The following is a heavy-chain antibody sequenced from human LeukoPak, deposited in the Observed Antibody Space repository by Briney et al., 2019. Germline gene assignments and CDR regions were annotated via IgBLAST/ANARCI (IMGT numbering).Heavy chain of an antibody. V-gene: IGHV1-69*05. D-gene: IGHD3-22*01. Sequence: SVKVSCKASGGTFSSYAISWVRQAPGQGLEWMGGIIPIFGTANYAQKFQGRVTMTRDTSTSTVYMELSSLRSEDTAVYYCARDRAPTYYYDSSGYYPGLWGQGTLVTVSS. CDR1: GGTFSSYA. CDR2: IIPIFGTA. J-gene: IGHJ4*02. CDR3: ARDRAPTYYYDSSGYYPGL.